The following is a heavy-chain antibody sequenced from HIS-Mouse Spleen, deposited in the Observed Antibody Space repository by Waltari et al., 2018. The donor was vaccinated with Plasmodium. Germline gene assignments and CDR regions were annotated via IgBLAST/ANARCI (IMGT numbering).Heavy chain of an antibody. D-gene: IGHD1-26*01. V-gene: IGHV3-13*01. Sequence: EVQLVESGGGLVQPGGSLRLSCAASGFTFISYAMHWVRQVTGKGLEWVSAIGTAGDTYYPGSVKGRFTISRENAKNSLYLQMNSLRAGDTAVYYCASSGSYDAFDIWGQGTMVTVSS. CDR2: IGTAGDT. CDR3: ASSGSYDAFDI. CDR1: GFTFISYA. J-gene: IGHJ3*02.